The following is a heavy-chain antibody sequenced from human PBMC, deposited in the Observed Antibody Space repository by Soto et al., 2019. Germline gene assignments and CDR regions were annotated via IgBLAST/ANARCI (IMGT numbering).Heavy chain of an antibody. CDR3: ARTYYDILTGYYSNWFDP. CDR2: IYYSGST. CDR1: GGSISSYY. V-gene: IGHV4-59*12. D-gene: IGHD3-9*01. J-gene: IGHJ5*02. Sequence: SETLSLTCTVSGGSISSYYWSWIRQPPGKGLEWIGYIYYSGSTNYNPSLKSRVTISVDKSKNQFSLKLSSVTAADTAVYYCARTYYDILTGYYSNWFDPWGQGTLVTVSS.